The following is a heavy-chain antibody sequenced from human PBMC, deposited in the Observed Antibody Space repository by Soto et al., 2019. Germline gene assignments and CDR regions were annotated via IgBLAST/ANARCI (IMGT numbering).Heavy chain of an antibody. CDR3: VGSRTGALDY. J-gene: IGHJ4*02. Sequence: QVHLVQSGAGVRQPGASVTLSCKASGFTFIGHYVHWVRQAPGQGLEWLGWIDPNVGGGTVYAQKFQGRVSMTAVTSTSVAHMDLCSLGGDDTAVYFCVGSRTGALDYWGPGALVTVSS. D-gene: IGHD7-27*01. CDR1: GFTFIGHY. CDR2: IDPNVGGGT. V-gene: IGHV1-2*02.